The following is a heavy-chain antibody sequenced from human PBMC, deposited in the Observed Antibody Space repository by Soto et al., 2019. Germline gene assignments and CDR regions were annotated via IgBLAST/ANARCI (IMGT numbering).Heavy chain of an antibody. J-gene: IGHJ3*01. D-gene: IGHD4-17*01. CDR2: IVPNIGTV. CDR3: AGDDFGDLWRSPDV. V-gene: IGHV1-69*05. Sequence: APVKVSCKASGGPLTNFINYPTNWVRQAPGQGLEWMGGIVPNIGTVNYAQKFQGRVTMTTDTSTSTAYMELRSLRSDDTAVYFCAGDDFGDLWRSPDVWGQGTMVTVSS. CDR1: GGPLTNFINYP.